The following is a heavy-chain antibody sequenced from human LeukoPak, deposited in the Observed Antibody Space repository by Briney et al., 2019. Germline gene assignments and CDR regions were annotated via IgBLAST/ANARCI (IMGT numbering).Heavy chain of an antibody. CDR3: ALGYSYYFLDV. V-gene: IGHV4-39*07. J-gene: IGHJ6*03. CDR1: GDSVSRSDSY. CDR2: IYYSGRT. D-gene: IGHD7-27*01. Sequence: SETLSLTCSVSGDSVSRSDSYWDWIRQPPGKGLEWIGTIYYSGRTYYSPSLRSRVTMSVGPSNNQFSLKLSSVTAADTAVYYCALGYSYYFLDVWGKGTTVTVSS.